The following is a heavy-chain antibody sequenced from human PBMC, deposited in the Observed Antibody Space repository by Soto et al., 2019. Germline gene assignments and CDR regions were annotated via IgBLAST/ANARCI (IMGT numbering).Heavy chain of an antibody. J-gene: IGHJ4*02. V-gene: IGHV4-31*03. CDR2: IYYSGST. CDR3: AREPLT. Sequence: QVQLQESGPGLVKPSQPLSLTGIVSVGSSSIVGYYWSWIRQNPGKGLEWIGYIYYSGSTYYNPSLKSRVTISVDTSKNQFSLKLSSVTAADTAVYYCAREPLTWGQGTLVTVSS. CDR1: VGSSSIVGYY.